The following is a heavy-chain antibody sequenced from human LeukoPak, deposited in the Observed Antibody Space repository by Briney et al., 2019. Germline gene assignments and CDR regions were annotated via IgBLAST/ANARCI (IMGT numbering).Heavy chain of an antibody. CDR3: AKLGSTGRLNWFDP. CDR1: GGSFSGYY. D-gene: IGHD1-14*01. V-gene: IGHV3-23*01. Sequence: ETLSLTCAVYGGSFSGYYWSWVRQAPGKGLEWVSAISGSGGSTYYADSVKGRFTISRDNSKNTLYLQMNSLRAEDTAVYYCAKLGSTGRLNWFDPWGQGTLVTVSS. CDR2: ISGSGGST. J-gene: IGHJ5*02.